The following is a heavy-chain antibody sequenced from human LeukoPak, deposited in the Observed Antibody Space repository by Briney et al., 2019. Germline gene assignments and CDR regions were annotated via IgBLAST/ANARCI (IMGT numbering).Heavy chain of an antibody. CDR2: ISYDGSNK. CDR3: TKAAGDGRPPKYSDS. CDR1: GFTFSSYG. D-gene: IGHD2/OR15-2a*01. V-gene: IGHV3-30*18. J-gene: IGHJ4*02. Sequence: PGRSLRLSCAASGFTFSSYGMHWVRQAPGKGLEWVAVISYDGSNKFYADSAKGRFTISRDNSKNTLCLQLSSLRAEDTAIYHCTKAAGDGRPPKYSDSWGQGTLVTVSS.